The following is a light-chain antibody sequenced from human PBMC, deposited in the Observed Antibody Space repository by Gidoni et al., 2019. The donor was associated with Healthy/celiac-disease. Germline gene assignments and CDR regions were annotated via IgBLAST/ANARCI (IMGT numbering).Light chain of an antibody. CDR2: AAS. CDR3: QQLNSYLCS. Sequence: DIQLTQSPSFLSASVGDRVTITSRAIQGISSYLAWYQQKPGKAPKLLIYAASTLQSGVPSRFSGSGSGTEFTLTISSLQPEDFATYYCQQLNSYLCSFGQGTKLEIK. V-gene: IGKV1-9*01. CDR1: QGISSY. J-gene: IGKJ2*04.